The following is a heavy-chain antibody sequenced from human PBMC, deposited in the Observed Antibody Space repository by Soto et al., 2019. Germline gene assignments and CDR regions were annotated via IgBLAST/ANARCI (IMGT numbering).Heavy chain of an antibody. J-gene: IGHJ5*02. CDR1: GFIFKDFA. CDR3: TKGDSSGYFDPSSGYSTPDH. V-gene: IGHV3-23*01. CDR2: ITTSDDIT. Sequence: EVQLFESGGGLVEPGESLRLSCAASGFIFKDFAMSWVRQAPGKGLEWVSTITTSDDITYSADSVRGRFTISWDNSANSLFLQMSSLRGDDTATYYCTKGDSSGYFDPSSGYSTPDHWGQGTLVTVSS. D-gene: IGHD3-3*01.